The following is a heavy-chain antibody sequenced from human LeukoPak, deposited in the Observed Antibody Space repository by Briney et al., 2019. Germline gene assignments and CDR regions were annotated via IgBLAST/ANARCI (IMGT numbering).Heavy chain of an antibody. CDR3: ARDRPMTTVTTTGTTYYYYYYMDV. V-gene: IGHV3-11*04. Sequence: GGSLRLSCAASGFTLSDYYMSWIRQAPGKGLEWVSYISSSGSTIYYADSVKGRFTISRDNAKNSLYLQMNSLRAEDTAVYYCARDRPMTTVTTTGTTYYYYYYMDVWGKGTTVTVSS. CDR1: GFTLSDYY. D-gene: IGHD4-17*01. J-gene: IGHJ6*03. CDR2: ISSSGSTI.